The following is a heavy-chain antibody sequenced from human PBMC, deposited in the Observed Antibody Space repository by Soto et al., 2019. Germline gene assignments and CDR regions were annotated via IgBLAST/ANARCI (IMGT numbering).Heavy chain of an antibody. D-gene: IGHD6-19*01. CDR1: GYSFTSYW. J-gene: IGHJ6*02. V-gene: IGHV5-51*01. CDR3: ARHLAVAARYGMYV. Sequence: GESLKISCKGSGYSFTSYWIGWVRQMPGKGLEWMGIIYPGDSDTRYSPSFQGQVTISADKSISTAYLQWSSLKASDTAMYHCARHLAVAARYGMYVCAQGTTLTVSS. CDR2: IYPGDSDT.